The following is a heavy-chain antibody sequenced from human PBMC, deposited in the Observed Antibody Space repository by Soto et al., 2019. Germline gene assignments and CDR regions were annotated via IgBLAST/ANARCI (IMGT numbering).Heavy chain of an antibody. D-gene: IGHD6-13*01. J-gene: IGHJ4*02. Sequence: QVQLQESGPGLVKPSETLSLTCTVSGGSISSYYWSWIRQPPGKGLEWIGYIYYSGSTNYNPSLTGRVTISVDTSKNQFSLKLSSVTAADTAVYYCARAKQQQLAPLDSWGQGTLVTVSS. V-gene: IGHV4-59*01. CDR1: GGSISSYY. CDR3: ARAKQQQLAPLDS. CDR2: IYYSGST.